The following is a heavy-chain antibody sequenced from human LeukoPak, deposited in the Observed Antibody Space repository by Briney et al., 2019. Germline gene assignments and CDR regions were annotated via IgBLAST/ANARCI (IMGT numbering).Heavy chain of an antibody. Sequence: GGSLRLSCAASGFTFSSYAMSWVRQAPGKGLEWVSAISGSGGSTYYADSVKGRFTISRDNSKNTLYLQMNSLRAEDTAVYYCASEGYSSSWYSSYYYYYMDVWGKGTTVTVSS. J-gene: IGHJ6*03. CDR3: ASEGYSSSWYSSYYYYYMDV. CDR1: GFTFSSYA. D-gene: IGHD6-13*01. CDR2: ISGSGGST. V-gene: IGHV3-23*01.